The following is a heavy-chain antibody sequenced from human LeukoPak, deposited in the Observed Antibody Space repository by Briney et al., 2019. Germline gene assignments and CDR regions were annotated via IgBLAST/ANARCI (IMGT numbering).Heavy chain of an antibody. CDR1: GYTFTGYY. Sequence: ASVTVSCRASGYTFTGYYMHWVRQAPGQGLEWMGWINPNSGGTNYAQKFQGRVTMTRDTSISTAYMELSRLRSDDTAVYYCKLQEWFDPWGQGTLVTVSS. D-gene: IGHD1-1*01. CDR3: KLQEWFDP. V-gene: IGHV1-2*02. CDR2: INPNSGGT. J-gene: IGHJ5*02.